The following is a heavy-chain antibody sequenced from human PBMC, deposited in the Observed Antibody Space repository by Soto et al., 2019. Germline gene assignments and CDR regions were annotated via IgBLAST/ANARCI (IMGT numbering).Heavy chain of an antibody. J-gene: IGHJ3*02. CDR2: INHSGST. CDR1: GGSFSGYY. CDR3: ARAIENIDAFDI. V-gene: IGHV4-34*01. Sequence: SETLSLTCAVYGGSFSGYYWSWIRQPPGKGLEWIGEINHSGSTNYNPSLKSRVTISVDTSKNQFSLKLSSVTAADTAVYYCARAIENIDAFDIWGQGTMVTVSS.